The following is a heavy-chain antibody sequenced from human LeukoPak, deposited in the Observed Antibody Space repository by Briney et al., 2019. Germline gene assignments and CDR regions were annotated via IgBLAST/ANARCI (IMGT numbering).Heavy chain of an antibody. J-gene: IGHJ3*02. D-gene: IGHD3-16*01. CDR1: GFTFDDYG. Sequence: GGSLRLSCAASGFTFDDYGMSWVRQAPGKGLEWVSGMSGSGGSTYYADFEKGRFTIAGDNYRHTLYLQRTVTRAEDTAVYYCTKHRDYTYVYDAFDIWGQGTLVTVSS. CDR2: MSGSGGST. CDR3: TKHRDYTYVYDAFDI. V-gene: IGHV3-23*01.